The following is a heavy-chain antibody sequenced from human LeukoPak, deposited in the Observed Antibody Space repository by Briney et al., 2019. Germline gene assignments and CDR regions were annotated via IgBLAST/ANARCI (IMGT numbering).Heavy chain of an antibody. V-gene: IGHV1-8*03. CDR3: ARVYSSSFDAFDI. CDR1: GYTFTSYY. D-gene: IGHD6-6*01. CDR2: MNPNSGNT. J-gene: IGHJ3*02. Sequence: GASVKVSCKASGYTFTSYYMHWVRQATGQGLEWMGWMNPNSGNTGYAQKFQGRVTITRNTSISTAYMELSSLRSEDTAVYYCARVYSSSFDAFDIWGQGTMVTVSS.